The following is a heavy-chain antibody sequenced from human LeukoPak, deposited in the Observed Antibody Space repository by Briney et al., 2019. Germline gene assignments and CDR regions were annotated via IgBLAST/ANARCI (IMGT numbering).Heavy chain of an antibody. V-gene: IGHV3-23*01. J-gene: IGHJ4*02. CDR2: ISGSGGST. CDR3: AKLRSHRSSHLDY. Sequence: GGSLRLSCAASGFTFSSYAMSWVRQAPGKGLEWVSAISGSGGSTYHADSVKGRFTISRDNSKNTLYLQMNSLRAEDTAVYYCAKLRSHRSSHLDYWGQGTLVTVSS. CDR1: GFTFSSYA. D-gene: IGHD2-15*01.